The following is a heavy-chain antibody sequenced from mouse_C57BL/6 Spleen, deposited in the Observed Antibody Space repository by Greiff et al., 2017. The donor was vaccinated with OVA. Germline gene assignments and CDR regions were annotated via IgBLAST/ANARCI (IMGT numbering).Heavy chain of an antibody. V-gene: IGHV1-52*01. CDR1: GYTFTSYW. CDR3: AREGGNWVPFAY. CDR2: IDPSDSET. J-gene: IGHJ3*01. D-gene: IGHD4-1*01. Sequence: QVQLQQPGAELVRPGSSVKLSCKASGYTFTSYWMHWVKQRPIQGLEWIGNIDPSDSETHYNQKFKDKATLTVDKSSSTAYMQLSSLTSEDSAVYYCAREGGNWVPFAYWGQGTLVTVSA.